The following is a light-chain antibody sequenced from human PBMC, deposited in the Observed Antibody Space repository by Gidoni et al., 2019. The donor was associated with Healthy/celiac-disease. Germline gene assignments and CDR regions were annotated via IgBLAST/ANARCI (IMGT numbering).Light chain of an antibody. Sequence: DILMTQSPATLSVSPGDSATLSCRASQSGSSNFAWYQQKPRQAPSLLIYGASTRATGIPARISGSGSGTEFTLTISSQQSEDVAVYCCQQYNNWPRTFGQGTKVEIK. CDR2: GAS. J-gene: IGKJ1*01. V-gene: IGKV3-15*01. CDR3: QQYNNWPRT. CDR1: QSGSSN.